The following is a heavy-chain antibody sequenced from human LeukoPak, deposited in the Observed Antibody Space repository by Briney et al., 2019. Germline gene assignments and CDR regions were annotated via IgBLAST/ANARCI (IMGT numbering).Heavy chain of an antibody. CDR2: ISGSGGST. CDR1: GFTFSNYA. V-gene: IGHV3-23*01. D-gene: IGHD6-25*01. Sequence: GSLRLSCAASGFTFSNYAMSWVRQAPGKGLEWVSGISGSGGSTYYADSVKGRFTISRDNSKNTLYLQMNSLRVEDMAVYYCAKGSRAAGYYFDYWGQGTLVTVSS. J-gene: IGHJ4*02. CDR3: AKGSRAAGYYFDY.